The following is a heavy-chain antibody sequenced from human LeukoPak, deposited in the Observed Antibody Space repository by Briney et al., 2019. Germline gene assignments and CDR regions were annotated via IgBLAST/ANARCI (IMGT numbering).Heavy chain of an antibody. Sequence: KAGGSLRLSCAASGFTFSNYAMSWVRQAPGKGLEWVSAISGSGGNTYYADSVKGRLTISRDNSRSTLYLQMNSLRAEDTAVYYCAISSTVTTLFDYWGQGTLVTVSS. CDR3: AISSTVTTLFDY. D-gene: IGHD4-17*01. CDR1: GFTFSNYA. J-gene: IGHJ4*02. V-gene: IGHV3-23*01. CDR2: ISGSGGNT.